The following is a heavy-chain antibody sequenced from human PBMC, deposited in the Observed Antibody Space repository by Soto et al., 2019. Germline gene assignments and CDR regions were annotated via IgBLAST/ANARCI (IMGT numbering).Heavy chain of an antibody. CDR2: IYYSGST. V-gene: IGHV4-39*01. D-gene: IGHD6-13*01. CDR3: ARHARAGPSAFF. CDR1: NDSITTTSYF. J-gene: IGHJ6*03. Sequence: PSETLSLPCTVSNDSITTTSYFWAWIRENPGKGLERLGRIYYSGSTHYNPSLQSRVTISIVTSKSQFSRKLRSVTAADEAMYYSARHARAGPSAFFWGKGRTVT.